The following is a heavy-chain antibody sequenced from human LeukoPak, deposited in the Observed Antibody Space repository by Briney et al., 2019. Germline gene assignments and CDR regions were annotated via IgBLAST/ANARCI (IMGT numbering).Heavy chain of an antibody. CDR3: AKGSMVRGVIGLGYYYYGLDV. V-gene: IGHV3-23*01. CDR1: GFTFNTYA. Sequence: GGSLRLSCAASGFTFNTYAMTWVRQAPGKGLEWVSGMSGSGTSTYYADSVMGRFTISRDNSKNTLYLEMNSLRVEDTAVYYCAKGSMVRGVIGLGYYYYGLDVWGQGTTVTVSS. J-gene: IGHJ6*02. D-gene: IGHD3-10*01. CDR2: MSGSGTST.